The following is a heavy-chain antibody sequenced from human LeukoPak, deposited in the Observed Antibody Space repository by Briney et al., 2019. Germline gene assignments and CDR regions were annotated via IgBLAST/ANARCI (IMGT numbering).Heavy chain of an antibody. D-gene: IGHD3-10*01. CDR3: ASETLVDMVRGVIREYYYMDV. CDR1: GDSVSSNSAA. J-gene: IGHJ6*03. Sequence: SQTLSLTCAISGDSVSSNSAAWNWIRQSPSRGLEWLGRTYYRSKWYNDYAVSVKSRITINPDTSKNQFSLQLNSVTPEDTAVYYCASETLVDMVRGVIREYYYMDVWGKGTTVTISS. CDR2: TYYRSKWYN. V-gene: IGHV6-1*01.